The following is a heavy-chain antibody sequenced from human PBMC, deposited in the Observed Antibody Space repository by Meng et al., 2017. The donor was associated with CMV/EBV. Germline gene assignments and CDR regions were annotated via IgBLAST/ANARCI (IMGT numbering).Heavy chain of an antibody. V-gene: IGHV4-34*01. Sequence: QLKKWGAELLKPSETLSLTCAVYGGSFSGYYWSWIRQPPGKGLEWIGEINHSGSTNYNPSLKSRVTISVDTSKNQFSLKLSSVTAADTAVYYCARGSRRLPRFNWFDPWGQGTLVTVSS. CDR1: GGSFSGYY. J-gene: IGHJ5*02. CDR2: INHSGST. D-gene: IGHD3-3*01. CDR3: ARGSRRLPRFNWFDP.